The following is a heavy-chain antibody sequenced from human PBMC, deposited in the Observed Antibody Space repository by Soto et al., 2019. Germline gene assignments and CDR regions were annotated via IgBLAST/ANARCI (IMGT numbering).Heavy chain of an antibody. V-gene: IGHV3-23*01. J-gene: IGHJ4*02. Sequence: EVQMLQSGGGLVQPGGSLRLSCIASGFSFSSYAMSWVRQAPGTGLEWVSVMRGSVNSTYYADSVKGRFTISRDNSKNTLYLQMNSLRADDTAVYYCAKGGDYRHWGQGTLVTVSS. CDR1: GFSFSSYA. CDR3: AKGGDYRH. D-gene: IGHD3-16*02. CDR2: MRGSVNST.